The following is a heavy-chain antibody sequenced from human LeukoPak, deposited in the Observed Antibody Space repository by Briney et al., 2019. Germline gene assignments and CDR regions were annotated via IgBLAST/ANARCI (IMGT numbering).Heavy chain of an antibody. D-gene: IGHD2-21*01. CDR1: GGTFSSYA. Sequence: GASVKVSCKASGGTFSSYAISWVRQAPGQGLEWMGGIIPIFGTANYAQKFQGRVTITADESTSTAYMELSSLRSEDTAVYYCARDTYASGGDCGYWGQGTLVTVSS. J-gene: IGHJ4*02. CDR3: ARDTYASGGDCGY. V-gene: IGHV1-69*13. CDR2: IIPIFGTA.